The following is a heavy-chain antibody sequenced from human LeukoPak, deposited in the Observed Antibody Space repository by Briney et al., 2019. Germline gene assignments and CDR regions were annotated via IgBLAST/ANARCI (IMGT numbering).Heavy chain of an antibody. CDR1: GGSISSHY. CDR2: IYYSGST. CDR3: AISGVDYYYGMDV. J-gene: IGHJ6*02. D-gene: IGHD3-10*01. Sequence: PSETLSLTCTVSGGSISSHYWSWIRQPPGKGLEWIGYIYYSGSTNYNPSLKSRVTISVDTSKNQFSLKLSSVTAADTAVYYCAISGVDYYYGMDVWGQGTTVTVSS. V-gene: IGHV4-59*11.